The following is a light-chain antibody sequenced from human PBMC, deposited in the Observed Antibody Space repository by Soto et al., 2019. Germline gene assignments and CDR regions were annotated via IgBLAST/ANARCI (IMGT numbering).Light chain of an antibody. Sequence: EIVLTQSPGTLSLSPGERATLSCRASQSARISLGWYQQKPGQAPRLLIYGAYTRATGIPARFSGSGSGTEFTLTISSLQSEDFAVYYCQQYNNWPRTFGQGTKV. CDR1: QSARIS. CDR2: GAY. V-gene: IGKV3-15*01. J-gene: IGKJ1*01. CDR3: QQYNNWPRT.